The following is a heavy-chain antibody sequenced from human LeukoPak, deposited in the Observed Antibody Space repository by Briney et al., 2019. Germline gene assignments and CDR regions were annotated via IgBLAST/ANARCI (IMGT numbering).Heavy chain of an antibody. Sequence: SETLSLTCSVSGGSISSRYYYWVWLRPPPGKGRVGIGSIFYTANSYSTPPLRSRVTMSVHTSKNQFSLNLSSVTAADMAVYYCSRHVNTFDYWGQGTLVTVSS. CDR3: SRHVNTFDY. J-gene: IGHJ4*02. CDR2: IFYTANS. CDR1: GGSISSRYYY. V-gene: IGHV4-39*01.